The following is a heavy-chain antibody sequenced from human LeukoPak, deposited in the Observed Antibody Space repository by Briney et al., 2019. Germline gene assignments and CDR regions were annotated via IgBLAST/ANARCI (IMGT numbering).Heavy chain of an antibody. CDR3: AKDSRYSGSYKAFDI. D-gene: IGHD1-26*01. Sequence: PGGSLRLSCAASGFTFSNYAMIWVRQAPGKGLEWVGAISGSGATTYYADSVKGRFTISRDNSKNTLYLQMNSLRAEDTAVYYCAKDSRYSGSYKAFDIWGQGTMATVSS. J-gene: IGHJ3*02. CDR1: GFTFSNYA. CDR2: ISGSGATT. V-gene: IGHV3-23*01.